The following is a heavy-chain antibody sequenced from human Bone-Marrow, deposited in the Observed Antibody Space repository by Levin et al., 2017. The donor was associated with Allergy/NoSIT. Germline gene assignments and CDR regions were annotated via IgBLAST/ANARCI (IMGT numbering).Heavy chain of an antibody. CDR1: GGSITPYY. Sequence: SETLSLTCTLSGGSITPYYWAWIRQPPGKGLEWIGYIYYIGRTTYGPSLKGRVTISLDTANSKFSLMLASVTAADTAVYYCARDLSTYGFDYWGQGILVTVSS. CDR2: IYYIGRT. V-gene: IGHV4-59*01. J-gene: IGHJ4*02. D-gene: IGHD4-17*01. CDR3: ARDLSTYGFDY.